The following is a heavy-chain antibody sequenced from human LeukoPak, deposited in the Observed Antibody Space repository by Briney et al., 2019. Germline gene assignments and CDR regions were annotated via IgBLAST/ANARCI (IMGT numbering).Heavy chain of an antibody. V-gene: IGHV3-7*03. CDR3: ARHSSGQPFDY. D-gene: IGHD6-19*01. CDR2: IKKDGSEK. J-gene: IGHJ4*02. Sequence: GGSLRLSCAASGFTFSSYWMNWVRQAPGNALEGVAYIKKDGSEKYYVDSVKGRFTISRDNAKNSLYLQMNSLRAEDTAVYYCARHSSGQPFDYWGQGTLVTVSS. CDR1: GFTFSSYW.